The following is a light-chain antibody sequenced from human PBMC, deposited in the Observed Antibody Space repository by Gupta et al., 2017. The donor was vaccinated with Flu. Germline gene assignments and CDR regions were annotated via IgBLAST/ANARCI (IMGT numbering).Light chain of an antibody. J-gene: IGLJ3*02. CDR2: EVI. Sequence: QSALTQPASVSGSPGQSITISCTGTSSDVGGYNYVSWYQHHPGKAPMLIIYEVINRPSAVSIRFSVSKSGNTASLTISGLQAEDEADYYCSSYTSSNSLEFGGGTKLTVL. CDR3: SSYTSSNSLE. CDR1: SSDVGGYNY. V-gene: IGLV2-14*01.